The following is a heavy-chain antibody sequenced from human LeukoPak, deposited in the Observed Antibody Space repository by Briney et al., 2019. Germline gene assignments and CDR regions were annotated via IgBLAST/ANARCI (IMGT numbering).Heavy chain of an antibody. J-gene: IGHJ4*02. CDR2: IHPSGIL. CDR1: GASFNSDDQY. D-gene: IGHD3-22*01. CDR3: SRGLDSRKLGY. V-gene: IGHV4-31*03. Sequence: ASETLSLTCTVSGASFNSDDQYWNWIRQSPGKGLEWIGSIHPSGILYNNPSLESRVTMSRDTSKNQFSLNLNSVTAADTAVYFCSRGLDSRKLGYWGQGTLVTVSS.